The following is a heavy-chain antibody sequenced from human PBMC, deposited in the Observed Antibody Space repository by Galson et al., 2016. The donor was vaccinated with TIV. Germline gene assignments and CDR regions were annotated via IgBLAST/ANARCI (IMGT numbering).Heavy chain of an antibody. CDR1: GGTFNKYP. J-gene: IGHJ6*02. Sequence: SVKVSCKASGGTFNKYPISWVRQAPGQGLEWMGEIIHIFRTTKYAQTFQGRVTITTDEYMSTVDMELNSLRSEDRAVYYCVRGMGATTYYQYGMDVWGQGTTVTVSS. CDR2: IIHIFRTT. V-gene: IGHV1-69*05. D-gene: IGHD1-26*01. CDR3: VRGMGATTYYQYGMDV.